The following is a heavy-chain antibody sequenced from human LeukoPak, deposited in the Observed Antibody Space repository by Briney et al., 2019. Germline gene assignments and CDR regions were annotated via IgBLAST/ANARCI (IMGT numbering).Heavy chain of an antibody. CDR1: GFTFSDST. CDR3: VRGDSRDY. J-gene: IGHJ4*02. D-gene: IGHD3-22*01. Sequence: GGSLRLSCAASGFTFSDSTMNWVRQASGKGREWVASINSGSSTMHYADSVKGRLTISRDNAKNSLYLQLNSLRAEDTAVYYCVRGDSRDYWGQGTLITVSS. V-gene: IGHV3-21*01. CDR2: INSGSSTM.